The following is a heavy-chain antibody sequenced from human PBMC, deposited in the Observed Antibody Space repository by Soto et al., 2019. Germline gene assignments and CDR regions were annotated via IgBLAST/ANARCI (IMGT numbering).Heavy chain of an antibody. V-gene: IGHV1-69*12. CDR2: IIPIFGTA. D-gene: IGHD5-12*01. CDR1: GGTFSSYA. Sequence: QVQLVQSGAEVKKPGSSVKVSCKASGGTFSSYAISWVRQAPGQGLEWMGGIIPIFGTANYAQKFQGRVTLTADESASAAYMTLSSLRSEDTAVYYCVRDMGTDIVENFDYWGQGTLVTVSS. J-gene: IGHJ4*02. CDR3: VRDMGTDIVENFDY.